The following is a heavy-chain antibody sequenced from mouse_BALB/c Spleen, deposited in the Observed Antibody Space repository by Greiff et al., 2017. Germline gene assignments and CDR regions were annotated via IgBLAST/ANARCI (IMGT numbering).Heavy chain of an antibody. CDR3: ARHYGLGYFDY. D-gene: IGHD3-3*01. V-gene: IGHV5-6-2*01. J-gene: IGHJ2*01. CDR2: INSNGGST. CDR1: GFTFSSYY. Sequence: EVQRVESGGGLVKLGGSLKLSCAASGFTFSSYYMSWVRQTPEKRLELVAAINSNGGSTYYPDTVKGRFTISRDNAKNTLYLQMSSLKSEDTALYYCARHYGLGYFDYWGQGTTLTVSS.